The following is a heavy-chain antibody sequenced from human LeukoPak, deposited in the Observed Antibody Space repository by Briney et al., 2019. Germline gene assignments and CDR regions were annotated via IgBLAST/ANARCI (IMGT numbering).Heavy chain of an antibody. CDR2: ISSTSAYI. V-gene: IGHV3-21*01. J-gene: IGHJ4*02. CDR1: GFALKSYS. D-gene: IGHD3-10*01. CDR3: ARVKAIGYGSGSYFYFDY. Sequence: SGGSLRLSCAGSGFALKSYSLSWVRQAPGKGLEWVSSISSTSAYINYADSVKGRFTISRDNAKNTLYLQMNSLRAEDTAVYYCARVKAIGYGSGSYFYFDYWGQGTLVTVSS.